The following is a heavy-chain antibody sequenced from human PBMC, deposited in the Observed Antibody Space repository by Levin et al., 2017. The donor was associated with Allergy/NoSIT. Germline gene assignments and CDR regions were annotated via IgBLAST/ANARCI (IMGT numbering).Heavy chain of an antibody. CDR1: GFTFSSYA. D-gene: IGHD4-23*01. J-gene: IGHJ4*02. CDR3: AKVSPPVKSRWQEFDY. Sequence: PGGSLRLSCAASGFTFSSYAMSWVRQAPGKGLEWVSAISGSGGSTYYSDSLKGRFTISRDNSKNTLYLQMNSLRAEDTAVYFCAKVSPPVKSRWQEFDYWGQGTLVTVSS. CDR2: ISGSGGST. V-gene: IGHV3-23*01.